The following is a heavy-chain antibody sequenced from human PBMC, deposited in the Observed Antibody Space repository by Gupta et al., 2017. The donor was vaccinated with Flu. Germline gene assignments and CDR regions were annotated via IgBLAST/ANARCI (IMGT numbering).Heavy chain of an antibody. CDR1: GFTFSGSY. J-gene: IGHJ4*02. Sequence: EVQLVESGGGLVQPGGSLRLSCAASGFTFSGSYLQWVRQAPGKGLVWVSRINPDGSSTTYADSVKGRFTISRDNAKNTLYLQMNSLGADDTAVYYCATVTTGGWGQGTLVTVSS. V-gene: IGHV3-74*03. CDR3: ATVTTGG. D-gene: IGHD4-17*01. CDR2: INPDGSST.